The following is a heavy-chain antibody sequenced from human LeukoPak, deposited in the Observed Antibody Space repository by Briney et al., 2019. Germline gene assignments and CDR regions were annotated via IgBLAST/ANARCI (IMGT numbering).Heavy chain of an antibody. J-gene: IGHJ4*02. CDR1: GGSISSSSYY. CDR2: IYYSGST. CDR3: AREGQMATIFAFDY. Sequence: SETLSLTCTVSGGSISSSSYYWGWIRQPPGKGLEWIGSIYYSGSTNYNPSLKSRVTISVDTSKNQFSLKLSSVTAADTAVYYCAREGQMATIFAFDYWGQGTLVTVSS. V-gene: IGHV4-39*07. D-gene: IGHD5-24*01.